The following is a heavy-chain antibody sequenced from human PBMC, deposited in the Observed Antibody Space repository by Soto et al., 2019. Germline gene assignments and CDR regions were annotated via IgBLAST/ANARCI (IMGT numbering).Heavy chain of an antibody. CDR3: AKNADFFHYHMDV. CDR1: GVTFGNYE. J-gene: IGHJ6*03. CDR2: MNPSSGNT. V-gene: IGHV1-8*01. Sequence: QVLLMQSGAEVRKPGASVTVSCEASGVTFGNYEINWVRQAPGQGLEWMGWMNPSSGNTGYAKKFKGRVTMTRITSTNTAYMELRSLTSEDTAVYYCAKNADFFHYHMDVWGEGTTVTVSS.